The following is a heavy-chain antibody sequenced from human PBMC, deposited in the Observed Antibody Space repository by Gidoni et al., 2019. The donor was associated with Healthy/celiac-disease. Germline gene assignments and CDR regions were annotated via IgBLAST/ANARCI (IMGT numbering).Heavy chain of an antibody. J-gene: IGHJ4*02. CDR1: GGSISSSSYY. CDR3: ARLYGSGNYYPTYYFDY. V-gene: IGHV4-39*01. Sequence: QLQLQESGPGLVKPSETLSLTCTVSGGSISSSSYYWGWIRQPPGKGLEWIGSIYYSESTYYNPSLKRRVTISVDTSKNQFSLKLSSVTAADTAVYYCARLYGSGNYYPTYYFDYWGQGTLVTVSS. D-gene: IGHD3-10*01. CDR2: IYYSEST.